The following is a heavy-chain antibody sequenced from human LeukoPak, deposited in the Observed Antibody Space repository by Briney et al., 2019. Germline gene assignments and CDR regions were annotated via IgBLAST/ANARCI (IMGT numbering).Heavy chain of an antibody. Sequence: GGSLRLSCAASGFTFSSYSMNWARQAPGKGLEWVSSISSSSSYIYYADSVKGRFTISRDSAKNSLYLQMNSLRAEDTAVYYCARDGAAVAGTSDYWGQGTLVTVSS. CDR1: GFTFSSYS. CDR2: ISSSSSYI. V-gene: IGHV3-21*01. D-gene: IGHD6-19*01. CDR3: ARDGAAVAGTSDY. J-gene: IGHJ4*02.